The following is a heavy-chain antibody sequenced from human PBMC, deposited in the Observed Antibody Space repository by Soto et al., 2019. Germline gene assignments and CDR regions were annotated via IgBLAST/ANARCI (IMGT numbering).Heavy chain of an antibody. J-gene: IGHJ5*02. D-gene: IGHD3-3*01. CDR3: AKDPRISIFGVAARVGLGP. Sequence: QAQLVESGGGVVQPGRSLRLSCAGSGFTFSSYGMHWVRQAPGKGLEWVALISYDGSNKYYADSVKGRFAISRDNSKNTVYLQMNSLREDDAAVYYCAKDPRISIFGVAARVGLGPWGQGTVVTVSS. CDR1: GFTFSSYG. CDR2: ISYDGSNK. V-gene: IGHV3-30*18.